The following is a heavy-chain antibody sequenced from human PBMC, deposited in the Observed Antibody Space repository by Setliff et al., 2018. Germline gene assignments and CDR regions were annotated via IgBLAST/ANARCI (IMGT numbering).Heavy chain of an antibody. D-gene: IGHD1-1*01. Sequence: GSLRLSCAASGFTFSSFDLSWVRQTPGKGLEWISTIRSNSPTLYYADSVQGRFTISRDNARNTLYLQMNNLKTEDTATYYCTSAKLERRTGHHYYMDVWGKGTTVTVSS. J-gene: IGHJ6*03. V-gene: IGHV3-48*01. CDR1: GFTFSSFD. CDR2: IRSNSPTL. CDR3: TSAKLERRTGHHYYMDV.